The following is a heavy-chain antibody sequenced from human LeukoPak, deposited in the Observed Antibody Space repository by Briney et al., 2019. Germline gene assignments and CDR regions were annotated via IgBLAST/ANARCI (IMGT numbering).Heavy chain of an antibody. Sequence: PGGSLRLSCTASGFTFSSYSMNWVRQAPGKGLEWVSYISSGSSTIYYVGSVKGRLTISRDNAKNSLYLQMNSLRAEDTAVYYCARIIVGATGSDYWGQGTLVTVSS. CDR2: ISSGSSTI. D-gene: IGHD1-26*01. V-gene: IGHV3-48*01. J-gene: IGHJ4*02. CDR1: GFTFSSYS. CDR3: ARIIVGATGSDY.